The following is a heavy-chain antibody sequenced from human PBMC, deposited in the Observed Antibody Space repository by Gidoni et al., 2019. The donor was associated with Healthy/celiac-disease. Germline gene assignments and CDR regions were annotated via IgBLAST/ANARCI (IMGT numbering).Heavy chain of an antibody. Sequence: QVQLQESGPGLVKPSETLSLTCTVSGGSISMYYWSWIRQPPGKGLEWIGYIYYSGSTNYNPSLKSRVTISVDTSKNQFSLKLSSVTAADTAVYYCARESVDYVWGSYRYQIDYWGQGTLVTVSS. CDR2: IYYSGST. CDR3: ARESVDYVWGSYRYQIDY. J-gene: IGHJ4*02. D-gene: IGHD3-16*02. V-gene: IGHV4-59*01. CDR1: GGSISMYY.